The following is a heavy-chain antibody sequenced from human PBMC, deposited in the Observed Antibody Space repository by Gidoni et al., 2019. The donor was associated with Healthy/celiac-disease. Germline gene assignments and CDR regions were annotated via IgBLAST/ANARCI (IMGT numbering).Heavy chain of an antibody. CDR3: ARVLFSPFWSGYSGEYYYYYYYMDV. D-gene: IGHD3-3*01. J-gene: IGHJ6*03. V-gene: IGHV4-34*01. CDR2: INHSGST. Sequence: GLEWIGEINHSGSTNYNPSLKSRVTISVDTSKNQFSLKLSSVTAADTAVYYCARVLFSPFWSGYSGEYYYYYYYMDVWGKGTTVTVSS.